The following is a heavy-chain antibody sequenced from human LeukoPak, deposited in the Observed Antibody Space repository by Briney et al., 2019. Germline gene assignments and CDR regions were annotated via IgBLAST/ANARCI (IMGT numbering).Heavy chain of an antibody. CDR3: AKDGDWTFDI. D-gene: IGHD2-21*02. V-gene: IGHV3-30*02. Sequence: GGSLRLSCAASGFTFSSYGMHWVRQAPGKGLEWVAYIGHDGSNKFYAESVKGRFTISGDNSMDTAYLQMNSLKTEDTAIYYCAKDGDWTFDIWGQGTMVTVSS. J-gene: IGHJ3*02. CDR1: GFTFSSYG. CDR2: IGHDGSNK.